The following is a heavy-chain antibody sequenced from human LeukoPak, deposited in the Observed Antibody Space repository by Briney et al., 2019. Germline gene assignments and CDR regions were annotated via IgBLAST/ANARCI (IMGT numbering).Heavy chain of an antibody. Sequence: GGSLRLSCAASGFTFSSYAMHWVRQAPGKGLEYVSAISSNGGSTYYANSVKGRFTISRDNSKNTLYLQMGSLRAEDMAVYYCARGRGYRYYFDYWGQGTLVTVSS. D-gene: IGHD5-18*01. CDR3: ARGRGYRYYFDY. V-gene: IGHV3-64*01. CDR1: GFTFSSYA. J-gene: IGHJ4*02. CDR2: ISSNGGST.